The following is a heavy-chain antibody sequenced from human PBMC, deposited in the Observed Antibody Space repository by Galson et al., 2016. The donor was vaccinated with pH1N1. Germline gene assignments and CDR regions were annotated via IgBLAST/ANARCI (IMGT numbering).Heavy chain of an antibody. Sequence: ETLSLTCSVSGGSIGTYYWTWIRQAPGKGLERVGYVYYTGATNYNPSLKGRISMSVDTSENQFSLNLNSVTAADTAVYYRVREGHHSRRGSDTYYYGMDVWGQGTTVTVSS. CDR2: VYYTGAT. J-gene: IGHJ6*02. V-gene: IGHV4-59*01. CDR1: GGSIGTYY. D-gene: IGHD3-10*01. CDR3: VREGHHSRRGSDTYYYGMDV.